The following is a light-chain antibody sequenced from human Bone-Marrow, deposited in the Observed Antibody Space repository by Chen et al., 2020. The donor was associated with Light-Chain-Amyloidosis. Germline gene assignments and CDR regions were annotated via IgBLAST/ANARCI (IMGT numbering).Light chain of an antibody. CDR3: QQYYTTPRT. CDR2: WAS. CDR1: QRLLYISNKENY. J-gene: IGKJ2*01. Sequence: DIVLSQSPDSLAVSWGERDTIKYKSSQRLLYISNKENYLAWYQQKPRQPPKLLIYWASTRESGVPDRFSGSGSGTDFTLTISGLQAEDVAVYYCQQYYTTPRTFGQGTKLEIK. V-gene: IGKV4-1*01.